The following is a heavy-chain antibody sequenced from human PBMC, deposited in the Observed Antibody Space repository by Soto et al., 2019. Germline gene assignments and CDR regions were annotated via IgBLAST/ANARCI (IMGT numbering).Heavy chain of an antibody. CDR2: IYYSGST. CDR3: ARLRRDGYNWDY. J-gene: IGHJ4*02. D-gene: IGHD5-12*01. V-gene: IGHV4-39*01. CDR1: GGSISSSSYY. Sequence: SETLSLTCTVSGGSISSSSYYWGWIRQPPGKGLEWIGSIYYSGSTYYNPSLKSRVTISVYTSKNQFSLKLSSVTAADTAVYYCARLRRDGYNWDYWGQGTLVTVSS.